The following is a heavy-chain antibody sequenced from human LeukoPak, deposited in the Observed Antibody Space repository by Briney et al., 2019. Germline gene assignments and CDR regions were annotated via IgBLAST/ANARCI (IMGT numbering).Heavy chain of an antibody. D-gene: IGHD4-17*01. CDR3: AKFSSYGDYAGPNDY. CDR1: RFTFSSYA. CDR2: ISGSGGST. V-gene: IGHV3-23*01. Sequence: TGGSLRLSCAASRFTFSSYAMSWVRQAPGKGLEWVSAISGSGGSTYYADSVKGRFTISRDNSKNTLYLQMNSLRAEDTAVYYCAKFSSYGDYAGPNDYWGQGNLVTVSS. J-gene: IGHJ4*02.